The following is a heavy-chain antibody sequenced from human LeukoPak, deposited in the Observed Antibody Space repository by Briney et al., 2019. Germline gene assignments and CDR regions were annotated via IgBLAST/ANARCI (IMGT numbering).Heavy chain of an antibody. V-gene: IGHV1-46*04. CDR2: INPNDGST. Sequence: GASVKVSFKASGYTFTNFYMHWGRQAPGQGVEWMGMINPNDGSTSYAQRLRGRVTMTRDTSTSKFYMELSTLRYEDTAIYYCARGSYYYMDVWGKGTTVTISS. CDR3: ARGSYYYMDV. J-gene: IGHJ6*03. CDR1: GYTFTNFY.